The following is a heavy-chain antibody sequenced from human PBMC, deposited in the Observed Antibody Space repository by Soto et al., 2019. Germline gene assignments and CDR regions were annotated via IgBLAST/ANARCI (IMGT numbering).Heavy chain of an antibody. V-gene: IGHV2-5*02. CDR3: VHSRCGGDCLQSYASHYYYGMDI. CDR1: GFSLSTGGMG. D-gene: IGHD2-21*02. J-gene: IGHJ6*02. CDR2: IYWDGDR. Sequence: SGPTLVNPTQTLTLTCTFSGFSLSTGGMGVGWIRQPPGKALEWLALIYWDGDRRYRPSLMSRLTIAKDTSKNQVVLTMTNMDPVDTATYYCVHSRCGGDCLQSYASHYYYGMDIWGQGTTVTVSS.